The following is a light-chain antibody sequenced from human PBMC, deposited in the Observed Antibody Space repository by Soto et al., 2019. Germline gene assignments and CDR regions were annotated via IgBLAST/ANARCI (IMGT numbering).Light chain of an antibody. J-gene: IGKJ5*01. CDR1: QSLNRD. Sequence: IVMTQSPATLSMSPGERATLSCRASQSLNRDLAWYQQKPGQSPRLLIFGASNRATGIPARFSGSGSGTDFTLTINNLEPEDFAVYYCQQRSNWPANFGHGTRLDIK. V-gene: IGKV3-11*01. CDR3: QQRSNWPAN. CDR2: GAS.